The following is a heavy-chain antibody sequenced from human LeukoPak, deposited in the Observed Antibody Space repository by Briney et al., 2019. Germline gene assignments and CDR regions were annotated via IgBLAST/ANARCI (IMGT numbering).Heavy chain of an antibody. D-gene: IGHD3-10*01. J-gene: IGHJ4*02. CDR2: IGGNGDST. CDR1: GFTFSSYA. CDR3: AKGHYYGSGSLDY. V-gene: IGHV3-23*01. Sequence: GGSLRLSCAASGFTFSSYAMSWVRRAPGKGLEWVSGIGGNGDSTFYVDSVKGRFTVSRDNSKNTLYVQMNSLRAEDTAVYYCAKGHYYGSGSLDYWGQGTLVTVSS.